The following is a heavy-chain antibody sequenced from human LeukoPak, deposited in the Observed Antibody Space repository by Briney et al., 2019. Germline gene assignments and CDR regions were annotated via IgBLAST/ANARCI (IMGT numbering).Heavy chain of an antibody. CDR1: GFTFDDYA. Sequence: GRSLRLSCAASGFTFDDYAMHWVRQAPGKGLEWVSGISWNSGSIGYADSVKGRFTISRDNAKNSLYLRMNSLRAEDTALYYCATRALDYWGQGTLVTVSS. V-gene: IGHV3-9*01. CDR2: ISWNSGSI. J-gene: IGHJ4*02. CDR3: ATRALDY. D-gene: IGHD1-26*01.